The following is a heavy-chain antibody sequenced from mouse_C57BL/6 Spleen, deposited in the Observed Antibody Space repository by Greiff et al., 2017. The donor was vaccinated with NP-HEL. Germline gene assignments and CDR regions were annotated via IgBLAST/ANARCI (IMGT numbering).Heavy chain of an antibody. Sequence: VQLQQPGAELVKPGASVKMSCKASGYTFTSYWITWVKQRPGQGLEWIGDIYPGSGSTNYNEKFKSKATLTVDTSSSTAYMQLSSLTSEDSAVYYCARKGGYRRENFDYWGQGTTLTVSS. CDR1: GYTFTSYW. J-gene: IGHJ2*01. V-gene: IGHV1-55*01. CDR3: ARKGGYRRENFDY. D-gene: IGHD2-2*01. CDR2: IYPGSGST.